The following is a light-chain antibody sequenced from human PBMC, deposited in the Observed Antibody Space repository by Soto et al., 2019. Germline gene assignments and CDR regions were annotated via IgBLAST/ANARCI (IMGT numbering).Light chain of an antibody. V-gene: IGLV1-44*01. CDR1: TSNIGSNT. CDR2: SNN. Sequence: QSVLTQPPSASGTPGQRVTFSCSGSTSNIGSNTVNWYQQLPGTAPKLLIYSNNQRPSGVPDRFSGSKSGTSASLAISGLQSEDETDYYWAAWDDSLNGVIFGGGTKVTVL. J-gene: IGLJ2*01. CDR3: AAWDDSLNGVI.